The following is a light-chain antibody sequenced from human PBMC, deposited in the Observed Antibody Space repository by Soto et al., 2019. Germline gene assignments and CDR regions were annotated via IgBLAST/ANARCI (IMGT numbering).Light chain of an antibody. Sequence: QSVLTQPPSVSAAPGQKVTISCSGSSSNIGGNSVSWYQQLPGTAPKLLIYDDNKRPSGIPDRFSGSKSGTSATLGITGFQTGDDADDDCGSWDSSLSAYVFGTGTKVTVL. CDR1: SSNIGGNS. CDR3: GSWDSSLSAYV. V-gene: IGLV1-51*01. J-gene: IGLJ1*01. CDR2: DDN.